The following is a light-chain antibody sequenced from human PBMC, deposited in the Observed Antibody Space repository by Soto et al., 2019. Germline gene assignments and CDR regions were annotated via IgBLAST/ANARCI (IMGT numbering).Light chain of an antibody. CDR2: SND. Sequence: QSVLTQPPSASGTPGQRVTISCSGSSSNIGSHTVSWFQHLPGTAPKLLIYSNDQRPSGVPDRFSGSKSGTSASLAISGLQSEDEADYYCAAWDASLNGWVFGGGTKL. CDR1: SSNIGSHT. J-gene: IGLJ3*02. V-gene: IGLV1-44*01. CDR3: AAWDASLNGWV.